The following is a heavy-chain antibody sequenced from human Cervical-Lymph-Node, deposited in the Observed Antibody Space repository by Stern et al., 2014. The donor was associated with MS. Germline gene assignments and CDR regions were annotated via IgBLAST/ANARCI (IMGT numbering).Heavy chain of an antibody. V-gene: IGHV3-74*01. Sequence: EVQLVESGGGLVQPGGSLRLSCAASGFTFSSYCMHWVRQAPGTGLVWVSRINSDASSTSYADSVKGRFTISRDSAKNTLYLQMNSLRAEDTAVYYCARDPSYCGGDCYANWFDPWGQGTLVTVSS. D-gene: IGHD2-21*02. CDR3: ARDPSYCGGDCYANWFDP. J-gene: IGHJ5*02. CDR2: INSDASST. CDR1: GFTFSSYC.